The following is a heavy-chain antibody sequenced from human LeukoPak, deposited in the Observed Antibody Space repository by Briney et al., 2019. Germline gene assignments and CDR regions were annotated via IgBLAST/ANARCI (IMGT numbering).Heavy chain of an antibody. V-gene: IGHV3-48*03. CDR3: ARAYVAAAGGYYFDY. CDR2: ISSSGGTI. CDR1: GFTFSSYE. D-gene: IGHD6-13*01. Sequence: GGSLRLSCAASGFTFSSYEMNWVRQAPGKGLEWVSYISSSGGTIYYADSVKGRFTISRDNAKNSLYLQMKSLRAEDTAVYYCARAYVAAAGGYYFDYWGQGTLVTVSS. J-gene: IGHJ4*02.